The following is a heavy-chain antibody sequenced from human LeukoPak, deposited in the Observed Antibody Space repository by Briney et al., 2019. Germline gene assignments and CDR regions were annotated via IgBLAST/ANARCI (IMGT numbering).Heavy chain of an antibody. CDR3: ARHPSADPAYFFGY. D-gene: IGHD3-9*01. Sequence: SETLSLTCTVSGGSFNRYYWSWIRQPPGKGLEWIGFVSYSGTTDYNPSLKSRVTISKDTSKSQLSLKLTSVTAADTAVYYCARHPSADPAYFFGYWGQGTLVTVSS. J-gene: IGHJ4*02. V-gene: IGHV4-59*08. CDR2: VSYSGTT. CDR1: GGSFNRYY.